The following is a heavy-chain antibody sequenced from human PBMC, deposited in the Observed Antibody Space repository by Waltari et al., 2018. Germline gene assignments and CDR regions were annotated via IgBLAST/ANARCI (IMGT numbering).Heavy chain of an antibody. CDR1: GFTFSSYA. CDR3: AKEREAYCGGDCYHFDY. D-gene: IGHD2-21*02. J-gene: IGHJ4*02. CDR2: ISGGGGST. Sequence: EVQLLESGGGLVQPGGSLRLSCGASGFTFSSYAMSWVRQAPGKGLEWVTAISGGGGSTYYADSVKGRFTISIDNSKNTLYLQMNSLRAEDTAVYYCAKEREAYCGGDCYHFDYWGQGTLVTVSS. V-gene: IGHV3-23*01.